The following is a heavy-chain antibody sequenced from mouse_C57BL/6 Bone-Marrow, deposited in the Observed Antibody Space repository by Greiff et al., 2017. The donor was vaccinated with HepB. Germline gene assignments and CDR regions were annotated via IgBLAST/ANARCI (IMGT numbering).Heavy chain of an antibody. Sequence: QVQLQQPGAELVMPGASVKLSCKASGYTFTSYWMHWVKQRPGQGLEWIGEIDPSDSYTNYNQKFKGKATLTVDKSSSTAYMQLSSLTSEDSAVYDCAFLVVTTVVEDWYFDVWGTGTTVTVSS. D-gene: IGHD1-1*01. CDR3: AFLVVTTVVEDWYFDV. V-gene: IGHV1-69*01. J-gene: IGHJ1*03. CDR2: IDPSDSYT. CDR1: GYTFTSYW.